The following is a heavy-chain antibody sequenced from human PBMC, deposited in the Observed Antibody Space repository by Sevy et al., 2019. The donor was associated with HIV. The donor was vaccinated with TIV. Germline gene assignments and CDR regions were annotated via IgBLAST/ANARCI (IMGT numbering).Heavy chain of an antibody. CDR2: INHSGST. CDR3: ARAPPVVVVPGAPSWFDP. V-gene: IGHV4-34*01. D-gene: IGHD2-2*01. Sequence: KQSQTLSLTCAVYGGSFSGYYWNWIRHPPGKALEWIGEINHSGSTNYNPSLKSRVTISVDTSKNQFSLRLNSVTAADTAVYYCARAPPVVVVPGAPSWFDPWGQGTLVTVSS. CDR1: GGSFSGYY. J-gene: IGHJ5*02.